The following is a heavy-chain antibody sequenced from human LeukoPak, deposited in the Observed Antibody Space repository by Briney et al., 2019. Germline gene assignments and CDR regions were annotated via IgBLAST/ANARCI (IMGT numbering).Heavy chain of an antibody. CDR3: AKDGVWFGEKFDP. D-gene: IGHD3-10*01. J-gene: IGHJ5*02. CDR2: ISGSGGST. V-gene: IGHV3-23*01. CDR1: GFTFSSYG. Sequence: GGSLRLSCAASGFTFSSYGMHWVRQAPGKGLEWVSAISGSGGSTYYADSVKGRFTISRDNSKNTLYLQMNSLRAEDTAVYYCAKDGVWFGEKFDPWGQGTLVTVSS.